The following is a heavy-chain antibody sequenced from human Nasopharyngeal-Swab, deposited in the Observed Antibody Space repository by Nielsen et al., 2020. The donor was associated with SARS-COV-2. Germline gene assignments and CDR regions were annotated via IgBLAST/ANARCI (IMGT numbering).Heavy chain of an antibody. V-gene: IGHV3-23*01. Sequence: GESLKISCAVSGFTFSSSAMSWVRKAPGQGLKSVAGISISGDKTYYADSVKGRFTISRDNSKNTLHLQMNSLRAEDTGVYYCASLRADTPDFAYWGQGTLVTVSS. D-gene: IGHD2-15*01. CDR1: GFTFSSSA. CDR3: ASLRADTPDFAY. CDR2: ISISGDKT. J-gene: IGHJ4*02.